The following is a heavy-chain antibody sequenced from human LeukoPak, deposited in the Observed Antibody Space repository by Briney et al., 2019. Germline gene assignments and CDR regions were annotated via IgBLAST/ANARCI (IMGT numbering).Heavy chain of an antibody. D-gene: IGHD5-24*01. CDR2: IYYSGST. J-gene: IGHJ2*01. V-gene: IGHV4-59*01. CDR3: ARDQAEMATITNWYFDL. Sequence: PSETLSLTCTVSGGPISSYYWSWIRQPPGKGLEWIGYIYYSGSTNYNPSLKSRVTISVDTSKNQFSLKLSSVTAADTAVYYCARDQAEMATITNWYFDLWGRGTLVTVSS. CDR1: GGPISSYY.